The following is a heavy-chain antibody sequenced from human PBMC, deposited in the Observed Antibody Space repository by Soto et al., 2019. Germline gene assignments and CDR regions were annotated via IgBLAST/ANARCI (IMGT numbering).Heavy chain of an antibody. D-gene: IGHD3-16*01. CDR2: INPSGGST. V-gene: IGHV1-46*01. Sequence: ASVKGYCPASGYTFTSYYMHWVRQAPGQGLEWMGIINPSGGSTSYAQKFQGRVTMTRDTSTSTVYMELSSLRSEDTAMYYCAIEREQVLSDGMDVWGQGNSVTVSS. J-gene: IGHJ6*02. CDR3: AIEREQVLSDGMDV. CDR1: GYTFTSYY.